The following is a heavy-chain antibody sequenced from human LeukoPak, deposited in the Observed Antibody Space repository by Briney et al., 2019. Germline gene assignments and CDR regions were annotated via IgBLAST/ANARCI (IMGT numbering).Heavy chain of an antibody. J-gene: IGHJ4*02. CDR2: IIPIFGTA. CDR3: ARDGAAVAGIFDY. Sequence: SVKVSCKASGGTFSSYAISWVRQAPGQGLEWMEGIIPIFGTANYAQKFQGRVTITTDESTSTAYMELSSLRSEDTAVYYCARDGAAVAGIFDYWGQGTLVTVSS. D-gene: IGHD6-19*01. CDR1: GGTFSSYA. V-gene: IGHV1-69*05.